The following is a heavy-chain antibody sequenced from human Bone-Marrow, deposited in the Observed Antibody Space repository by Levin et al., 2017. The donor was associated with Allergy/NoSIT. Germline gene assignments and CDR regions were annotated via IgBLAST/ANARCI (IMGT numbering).Heavy chain of an antibody. CDR3: ARPRTYGFDAFDI. Sequence: GGSLRLSCAASGFTFSSYWMYWVRQAPGKGLVWVSRINSDGMSTSYADSVKGRFTISRDNAKNTLYLQMSSLRVEDTAVYYCARPRTYGFDAFDIWGQGTMVTVSS. CDR2: INSDGMST. CDR1: GFTFSSYW. J-gene: IGHJ3*02. V-gene: IGHV3-74*01. D-gene: IGHD3-10*01.